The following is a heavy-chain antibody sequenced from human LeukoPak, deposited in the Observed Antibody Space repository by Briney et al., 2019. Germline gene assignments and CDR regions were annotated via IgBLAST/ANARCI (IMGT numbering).Heavy chain of an antibody. CDR1: GFAFSSYE. CDR2: ISSSGSII. V-gene: IGHV3-48*03. D-gene: IGHD6-19*01. Sequence: GGSLRLSCAASGFAFSSYEMNWVRQAPGKGLEWVSYISSSGSIIYYADSVKGRFTISRDNAKNSLYLQMNSLRAEDTAVYYCARDQEYSSGWPNYFDYWGQGTLVTVSS. J-gene: IGHJ4*02. CDR3: ARDQEYSSGWPNYFDY.